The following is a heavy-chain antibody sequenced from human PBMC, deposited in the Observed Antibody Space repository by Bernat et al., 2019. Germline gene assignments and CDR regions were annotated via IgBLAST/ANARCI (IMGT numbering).Heavy chain of an antibody. CDR2: ISYDGSNK. V-gene: IGHV3-30*18. D-gene: IGHD3-9*01. Sequence: QVQLVESRGGVVQPGKSLRLSCAASGFTFSSYGMHWVRQAPGKGLEWVAVISYDGSNKYYADSVKGRFTISRDTSKNTLYLQMNSLRPEDTAVYNCAKDRLAYYYYGMDVWGQGTTVTVSS. J-gene: IGHJ6*02. CDR1: GFTFSSYG. CDR3: AKDRLAYYYYGMDV.